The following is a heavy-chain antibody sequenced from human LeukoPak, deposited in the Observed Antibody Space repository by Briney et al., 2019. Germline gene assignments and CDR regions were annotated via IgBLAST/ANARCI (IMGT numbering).Heavy chain of an antibody. CDR3: ARHGRYSNWFDP. V-gene: IGHV4-59*08. Sequence: SETLSLTCTVSGGSLNSDYWSWIRQSPGKGLEWIGFMHKDGSANYNPSLKSRVTISADTSKNHVSLRVTSVTAADTAVYYCARHGRYSNWFDPWSQGTLVTVSS. CDR1: GGSLNSDY. CDR2: MHKDGSA. J-gene: IGHJ5*02. D-gene: IGHD1-14*01.